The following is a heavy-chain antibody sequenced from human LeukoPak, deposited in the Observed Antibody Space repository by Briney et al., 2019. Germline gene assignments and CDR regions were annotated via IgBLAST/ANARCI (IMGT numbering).Heavy chain of an antibody. CDR2: IYYSGST. V-gene: IGHV4-59*01. D-gene: IGHD6-13*01. CDR3: ARGEGISSSWYAY. CDR1: GGSIGSYY. J-gene: IGHJ4*02. Sequence: KPSETLSLTCTVSGGSIGSYYWSWIRQPPGKGLEWIGYIYYSGSTNYNPSLKSRVTISVDTSKNQFSLKLSSVTAADTAVYYCARGEGISSSWYAYWGQGTLVTVSS.